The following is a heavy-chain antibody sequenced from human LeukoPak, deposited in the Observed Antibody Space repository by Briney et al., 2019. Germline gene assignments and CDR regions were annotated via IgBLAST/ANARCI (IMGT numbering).Heavy chain of an antibody. J-gene: IGHJ5*02. CDR1: GYTFTGYY. D-gene: IGHD2-15*01. V-gene: IGHV1-2*02. Sequence: RASVKVSCKASGYTFTGYYMHWVRQAPGQGLEWMGWINPYSGGRNNAQKFQGRVTMTRDTSISTAYLQWSSLKASDTAMYYCVVWGSYCSGGSCYSDWFDPWGQGTLVTVSS. CDR3: VVWGSYCSGGSCYSDWFDP. CDR2: INPYSGGR.